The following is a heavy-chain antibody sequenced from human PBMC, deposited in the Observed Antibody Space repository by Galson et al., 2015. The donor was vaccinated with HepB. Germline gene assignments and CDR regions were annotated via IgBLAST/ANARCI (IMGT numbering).Heavy chain of an antibody. CDR1: GYTFTSYG. D-gene: IGHD4-17*01. CDR3: ARLTTVKGLGDYYMDV. V-gene: IGHV1-18*04. Sequence: SVKVSCKASGYTFTSYGISWVRQAPGQGLEWMGWISAYNGNTNYAQKLQGRVTMTTDTSTSTAYMELRSLRSDDTAVYYCARLTTVKGLGDYYMDVWGKGTTVTVSS. J-gene: IGHJ6*03. CDR2: ISAYNGNT.